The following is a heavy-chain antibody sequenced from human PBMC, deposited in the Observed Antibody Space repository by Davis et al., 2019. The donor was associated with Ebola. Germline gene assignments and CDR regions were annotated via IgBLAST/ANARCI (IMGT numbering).Heavy chain of an antibody. J-gene: IGHJ4*02. CDR2: IRSKANSYAT. V-gene: IGHV3-73*01. CDR1: GFSFSGPA. D-gene: IGHD6-6*01. Sequence: GESLKISCAASGFSFSGPAMHWVRQASGKGLEWVGRIRSKANSYATAYAASVKGRFTISRDDSKNTSYLQMNSLKTEDTAVYYCTRHDGAARDYWGQGTLVTVSS. CDR3: TRHDGAARDY.